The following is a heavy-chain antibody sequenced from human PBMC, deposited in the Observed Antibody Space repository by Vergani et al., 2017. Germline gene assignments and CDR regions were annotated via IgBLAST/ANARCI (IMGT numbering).Heavy chain of an antibody. V-gene: IGHV4-59*01. Sequence: QVQLQQWGPGLVKPSETLSLTCTVSGGSISSYYWSWIRQPPGKGLEWIGYIYYSGSTNYNPSLKSRVTISVDTSKNQFSLKLSSVTAADTAVYYCAGELVPKMGITMASDAFDIWGQGTMVTVSS. CDR2: IYYSGST. CDR3: AGELVPKMGITMASDAFDI. J-gene: IGHJ3*02. CDR1: GGSISSYY. D-gene: IGHD3-10*01.